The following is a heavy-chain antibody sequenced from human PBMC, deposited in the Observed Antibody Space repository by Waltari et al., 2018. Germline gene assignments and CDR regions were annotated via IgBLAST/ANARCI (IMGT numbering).Heavy chain of an antibody. J-gene: IGHJ4*02. D-gene: IGHD3-22*01. CDR3: ARGGYYDTGYYFDY. CDR1: GGSISSSSYY. CDR2: IYYSGST. V-gene: IGHV4-39*01. Sequence: QLQLQESGPGLVKPSETLSLTCTVSGGSISSSSYYWGWIRQPPGKGLEWIGSIYYSGSTYYNPSLKSRFTISVDTSKNQFSLKLSSVTAADTAVYYCARGGYYDTGYYFDYWGQGTLVTVSS.